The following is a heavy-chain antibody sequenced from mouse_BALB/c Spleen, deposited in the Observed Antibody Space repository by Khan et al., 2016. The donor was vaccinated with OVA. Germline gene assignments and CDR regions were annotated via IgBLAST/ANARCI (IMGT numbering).Heavy chain of an antibody. CDR2: INTYTGEP. Sequence: QVQLQQSGPELKKPGETVKFSCKASGYTFTNYGMNWVKQAPGKGLKWMGWINTYTGEPTYADDFKGRFAFSLETSASTAYLQINNLKNEDTATYFCTRVGYNGTMDYWGQGTSVTVSS. CDR3: TRVGYNGTMDY. V-gene: IGHV9-3-1*01. CDR1: GYTFTNYG. J-gene: IGHJ4*01. D-gene: IGHD2-14*01.